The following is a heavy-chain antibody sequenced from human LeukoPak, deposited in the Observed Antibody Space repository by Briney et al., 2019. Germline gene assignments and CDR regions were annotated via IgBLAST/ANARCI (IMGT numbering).Heavy chain of an antibody. CDR2: IKQDGTEK. J-gene: IGHJ6*03. V-gene: IGHV3-7*01. CDR1: GFSFSSYW. D-gene: IGHD3-9*01. CDR3: ARDLGGFDRSYFYHYMDV. Sequence: GGSLRLSCAASGFSFSSYWMSWVRQAPGQGLEWVANIKQDGTEKYNVDSVKGRFTISRDSAENSLFLQMNSLKVEDTAVYYCARDLGGFDRSYFYHYMDVWGKGTTVIVS.